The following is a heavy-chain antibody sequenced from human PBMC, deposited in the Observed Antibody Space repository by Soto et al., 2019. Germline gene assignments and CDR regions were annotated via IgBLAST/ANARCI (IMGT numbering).Heavy chain of an antibody. D-gene: IGHD2-15*01. CDR2: VPTSGRT. CDR1: GGSIKSGGYN. Sequence: NPSESLSLTCTVSGGSIKSGGYNWSRLRQQPEKGLELIRYVPTSGRTSYNPALTGRATKTADTSKQVFFPNLHAVTTAETSGDYCSRTWEYEYGGLAFRVWGQGTKVTVSS. V-gene: IGHV4-31*03. J-gene: IGHJ3*01. CDR3: SRTWEYEYGGLAFRV.